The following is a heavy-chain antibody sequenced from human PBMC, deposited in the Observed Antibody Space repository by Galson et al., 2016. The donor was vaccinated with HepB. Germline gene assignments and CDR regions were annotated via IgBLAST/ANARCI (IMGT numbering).Heavy chain of an antibody. CDR3: AKDYVILWREEQRDYYMDL. D-gene: IGHD2-21*01. Sequence: SLRLSCAASGFTLNSFAMSWVRQAPGKGLEWVAVISADGRSKYCADSVRGRCAIFRDNSKDTVYLQMDRLRVDDTAVYYCAKDYVILWREEQRDYYMDLWGIGTTVIVSS. V-gene: IGHV3-30*18. CDR1: GFTLNSFA. J-gene: IGHJ6*03. CDR2: ISADGRSK.